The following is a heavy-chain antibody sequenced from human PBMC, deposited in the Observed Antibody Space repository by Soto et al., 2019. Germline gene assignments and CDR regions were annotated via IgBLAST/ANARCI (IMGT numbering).Heavy chain of an antibody. Sequence: ASVKVPCKASGGTFSSYAISWVRQAPGQGLEWMGGIIPIFGTANYAQKFQGRVTITADKSTSTAYMELSSLRSEDTAVYYCARGGIGQQLPRIGFDYWGQGTLVTVSS. CDR3: ARGGIGQQLPRIGFDY. J-gene: IGHJ4*02. D-gene: IGHD6-13*01. CDR1: GGTFSSYA. V-gene: IGHV1-69*06. CDR2: IIPIFGTA.